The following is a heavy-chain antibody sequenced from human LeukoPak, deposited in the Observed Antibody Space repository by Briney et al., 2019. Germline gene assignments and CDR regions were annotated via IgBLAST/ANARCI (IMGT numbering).Heavy chain of an antibody. J-gene: IGHJ4*02. CDR3: ARLPYCSGGSCYSRDN. D-gene: IGHD2-15*01. V-gene: IGHV3-48*01. CDR1: GFTFSSYR. CDR2: ISSSSSTI. Sequence: PGGSLRLSCAASGFTFSSYRMNWVRQAPGKGLEWVSYISSSSSTIYYADSVKGRFTISRDNAKNSLYLQMNSLRAEDTAVYYCARLPYCSGGSCYSRDNWGQGTLVTVSS.